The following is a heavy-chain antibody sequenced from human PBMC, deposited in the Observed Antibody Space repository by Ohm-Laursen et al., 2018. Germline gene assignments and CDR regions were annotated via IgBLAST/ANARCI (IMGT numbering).Heavy chain of an antibody. J-gene: IGHJ4*02. CDR1: GFTFSSYA. D-gene: IGHD6-19*01. CDR3: AKEWQQWLVTPCIFDY. V-gene: IGHV3-23*01. Sequence: SLRLSCSAPGFTFSSYAMSWVRQAPGKGLEWVSAISGSGGSTYYADSVKGRFTISRDNSKNTLYLQMNSLRAEDTAVYYCAKEWQQWLVTPCIFDYWGQGTLVTVSS. CDR2: ISGSGGST.